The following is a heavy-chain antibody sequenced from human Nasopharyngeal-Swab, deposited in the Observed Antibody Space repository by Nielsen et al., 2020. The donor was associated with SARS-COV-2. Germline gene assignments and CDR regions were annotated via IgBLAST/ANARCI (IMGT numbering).Heavy chain of an antibody. V-gene: IGHV3-23*01. CDR1: GFTFSTYD. J-gene: IGHJ4*02. CDR3: ARDRVGEFLEWLLSDY. CDR2: ISGSGEST. D-gene: IGHD3-3*01. Sequence: GESLKISCAASGFTFSTYDMSWVRPAPGKGLEWVSGISGSGESTHYADSVKGRFTISKDNSKTTLYLQMNSLRAEDTAVYYCARDRVGEFLEWLLSDYWGQGTLVTVSS.